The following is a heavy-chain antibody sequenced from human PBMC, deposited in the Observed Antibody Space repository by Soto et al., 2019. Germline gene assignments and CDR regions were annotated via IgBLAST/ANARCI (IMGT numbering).Heavy chain of an antibody. CDR3: ARHDGYNPRVVSAFDI. Sequence: SETLSLTCAVSGGSISSGDYSWSWIRQPPGKGLEWIGYIYHTGSTYFNPSLKSRVTISVDTSKNQFSLKLSSVTAADTAVYYCARHDGYNPRVVSAFDIWGQGTMVTVSS. J-gene: IGHJ3*02. V-gene: IGHV4-30-2*01. D-gene: IGHD5-12*01. CDR1: GGSISSGDYS. CDR2: IYHTGST.